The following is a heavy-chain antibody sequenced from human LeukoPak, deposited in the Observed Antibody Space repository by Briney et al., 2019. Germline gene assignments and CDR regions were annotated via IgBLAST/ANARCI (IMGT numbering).Heavy chain of an antibody. CDR3: ARGEYYYGSGSYYNSYYYYGMDV. Sequence: PGGSLRLSCAASGFTFSSYWMSWVRQAPGKGLEWVANIKQDGSEKYYVDSVKGRFTISRDNSKNTLYLQMNSLRAEDTAVYYCARGEYYYGSGSYYNSYYYYGMDVWGQGTTVTVSS. J-gene: IGHJ6*02. D-gene: IGHD3-10*01. CDR2: IKQDGSEK. CDR1: GFTFSSYW. V-gene: IGHV3-7*01.